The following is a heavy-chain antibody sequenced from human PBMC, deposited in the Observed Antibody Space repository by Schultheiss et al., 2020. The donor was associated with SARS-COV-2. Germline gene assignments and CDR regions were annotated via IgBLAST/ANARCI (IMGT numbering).Heavy chain of an antibody. D-gene: IGHD3-22*01. Sequence: GGSLRLSCAASGFTFSSYGMHWFRQAPGKGLEWVAVIWYDGSNKYYADSVKGRFTISRDNSKNTLYLQMNSLRAEDTAMYYCARDPWGYDSSGPTGYFDYWGQGTLVTVSS. CDR2: IWYDGSNK. V-gene: IGHV3-33*01. J-gene: IGHJ4*02. CDR1: GFTFSSYG. CDR3: ARDPWGYDSSGPTGYFDY.